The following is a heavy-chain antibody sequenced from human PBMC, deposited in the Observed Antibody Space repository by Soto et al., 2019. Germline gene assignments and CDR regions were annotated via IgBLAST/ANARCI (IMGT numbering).Heavy chain of an antibody. CDR3: ARDNRPVRDYDILTGYYPLAY. V-gene: IGHV1-69*13. Sequence: SVKVSCKASGGTFSSYAISWVRQAPGQGLEWMGGIIPIFGTANYVQKFQGRVTITADESTSTAYMELSSLRSEDTAVYYCARDNRPVRDYDILTGYYPLAYWGQGTLVTVSS. CDR2: IIPIFGTA. D-gene: IGHD3-9*01. CDR1: GGTFSSYA. J-gene: IGHJ4*02.